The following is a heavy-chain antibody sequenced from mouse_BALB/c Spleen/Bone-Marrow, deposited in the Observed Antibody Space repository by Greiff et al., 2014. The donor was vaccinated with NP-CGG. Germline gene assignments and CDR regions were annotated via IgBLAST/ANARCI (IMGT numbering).Heavy chain of an antibody. Sequence: DVKLQESGAEIVRPGALVKLSCKASGFNIKDYYMQWVKQRPEQGLEWIGWIDPENGNTIYGPKFQGKASITADTSSNTAYLQLSSLTSEDTAVYYCARGDGYAMDYWGQGTSVTVSS. J-gene: IGHJ4*01. CDR2: IDPENGNT. CDR1: GFNIKDYY. CDR3: ARGDGYAMDY. V-gene: IGHV14-1*02.